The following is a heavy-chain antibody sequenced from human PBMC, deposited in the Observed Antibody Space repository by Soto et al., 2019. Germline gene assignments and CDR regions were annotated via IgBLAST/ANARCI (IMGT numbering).Heavy chain of an antibody. CDR2: ISDGGTTI. V-gene: IGHV3-48*03. Sequence: EAELVESGGGLVQPGGSLTLSCAASGFIFSDYEVDWVRQAPGRGPEWISYISDGGTTIYYAASVKGRFTISRDDAKKSLYLHMNNLRVDENAIYFCVKEYCTGGTCFDGFDLWGQGTVVTVSS. D-gene: IGHD2-8*02. J-gene: IGHJ3*01. CDR1: GFIFSDYE. CDR3: VKEYCTGGTCFDGFDL.